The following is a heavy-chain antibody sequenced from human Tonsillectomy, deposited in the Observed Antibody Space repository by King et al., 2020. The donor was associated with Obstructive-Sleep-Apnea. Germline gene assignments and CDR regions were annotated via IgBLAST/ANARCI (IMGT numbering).Heavy chain of an antibody. D-gene: IGHD3/OR15-3a*01. CDR1: GGSISSSSFY. CDR2: IYYSGSS. Sequence: VQLQESGPGLVKPSETLSLTCTVSGGSISSSSFYWGWVRQPPGKGLEYIGSIYYSGSSYYNPSLKSRVTISLDTSKNQFSLRLSSVTAADTAVYYCAREVGWTGAKYYFDYWGQGTLVTVSS. CDR3: AREVGWTGAKYYFDY. J-gene: IGHJ4*02. V-gene: IGHV4-39*07.